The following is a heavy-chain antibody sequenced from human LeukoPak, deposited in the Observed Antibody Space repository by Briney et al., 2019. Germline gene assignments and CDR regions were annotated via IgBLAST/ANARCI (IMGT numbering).Heavy chain of an antibody. J-gene: IGHJ6*03. D-gene: IGHD4-17*01. CDR1: GGTFSSYA. CDR3: ARDRGATVTTVYYYMDV. V-gene: IGHV1-69*06. Sequence: SVKVSCKASGGTFSSYAISWVRQAPGQGLEWMGGIIPIFGTANYAQKFQGRVTITADKSTSTAYMELSSLRSEDTAVYYCARDRGATVTTVYYYMDVWGKGTTVTVSS. CDR2: IIPIFGTA.